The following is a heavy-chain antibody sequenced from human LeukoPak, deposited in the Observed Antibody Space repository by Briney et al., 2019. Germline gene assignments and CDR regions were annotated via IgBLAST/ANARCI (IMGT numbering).Heavy chain of an antibody. CDR2: IYTSGST. CDR1: GGSISNYY. V-gene: IGHV4-4*07. CDR3: ARGPTTVTRAFDY. Sequence: SETLSLTCSVSGGSISNYYWSWIRQPAGKGLGWIGRIYTSGSTNYNPSLKSRVTMSVDTSKNQFSLNLNSVTAADTAVYYCARGPTTVTRAFDYWGQGTLVTVSS. D-gene: IGHD4-17*01. J-gene: IGHJ4*02.